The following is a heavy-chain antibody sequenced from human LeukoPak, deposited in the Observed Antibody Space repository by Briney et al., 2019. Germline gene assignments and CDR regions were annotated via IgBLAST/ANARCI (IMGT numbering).Heavy chain of an antibody. J-gene: IGHJ6*02. CDR3: AREVSQQLVPPDYYGMDV. V-gene: IGHV3-53*05. CDR2: IYSGGST. Sequence: GGSLRLSCAASGFTVSSNYMSWVRQAPGKGLEWVSVIYSGGSTYYADSVKGRFTISRDNSKNTLYLQMNSLRAEDTAVYYCAREVSQQLVPPDYYGMDVWGQGTTVTVSS. D-gene: IGHD6-13*01. CDR1: GFTVSSNY.